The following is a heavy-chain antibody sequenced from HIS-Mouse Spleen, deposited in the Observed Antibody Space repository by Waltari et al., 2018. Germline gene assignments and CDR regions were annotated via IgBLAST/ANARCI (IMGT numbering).Heavy chain of an antibody. CDR3: AREIPYSSSWYDWYFDL. CDR2: IYYSGST. CDR1: GGSISSSSYY. V-gene: IGHV4-39*07. J-gene: IGHJ2*01. D-gene: IGHD6-13*01. Sequence: GLVKPSETLSLTCTVSGGSISSSSYYWGWIRQPPGKGLEWIGSIYYSGSTYYNPSLKSRVTISVDTSENQFSLKLSSVTAADTAVYYCAREIPYSSSWYDWYFDLWGRGTLVTVSS.